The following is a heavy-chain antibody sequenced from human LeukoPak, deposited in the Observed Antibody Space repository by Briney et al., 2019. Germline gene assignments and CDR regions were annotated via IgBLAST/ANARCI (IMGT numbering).Heavy chain of an antibody. Sequence: GGSLRLSCAASGFTFSDYEMNWVRQAPGKGLEWLSHISVSGTTIHYADSVKGRFAISRDNSKNTVYLQMNSLGAEDTAVYYCAKERGWELLLPNYFDYWGQGILVTVSS. CDR1: GFTFSDYE. D-gene: IGHD1-26*01. CDR3: AKERGWELLLPNYFDY. J-gene: IGHJ4*02. V-gene: IGHV3-48*01. CDR2: ISVSGTTI.